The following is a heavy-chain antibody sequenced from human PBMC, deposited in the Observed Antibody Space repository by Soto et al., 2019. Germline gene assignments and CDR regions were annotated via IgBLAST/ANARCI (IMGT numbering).Heavy chain of an antibody. D-gene: IGHD3-22*01. J-gene: IGHJ4*02. CDR3: VRPRYDDSGTPFDY. Sequence: EVQLVESGGGLVQPGGSLRLSCAASGFAFSSYWMHWVRQAPGKGLVWVSQIDGDGSITTYADSVKGRFTISRDNAKNTLFLQLNSLRAEDTVIYYCVRPRYDDSGTPFDYWGQGTLVTVSS. V-gene: IGHV3-74*01. CDR2: IDGDGSIT. CDR1: GFAFSSYW.